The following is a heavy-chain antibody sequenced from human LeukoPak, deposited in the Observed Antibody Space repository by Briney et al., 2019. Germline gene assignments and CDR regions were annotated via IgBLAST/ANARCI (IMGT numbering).Heavy chain of an antibody. Sequence: ASVKVSCKASGGTFTNYAITWVRQAPGQGLEWMGGIIPIFGPAIYAQKFQGRVTITADESTSTAYMELSSLRSEDTAVYYCARDYPPGYSSSWYYYMDVWGKGTTVTISS. J-gene: IGHJ6*03. CDR3: ARDYPPGYSSSWYYYMDV. CDR1: GGTFTNYA. D-gene: IGHD6-13*01. V-gene: IGHV1-69*13. CDR2: IIPIFGPA.